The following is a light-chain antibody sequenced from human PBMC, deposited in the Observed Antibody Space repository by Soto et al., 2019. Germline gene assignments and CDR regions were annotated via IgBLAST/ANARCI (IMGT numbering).Light chain of an antibody. J-gene: IGKJ2*01. CDR3: MQGTHWPYT. CDR2: KVS. CDR1: QSVVYSDGNTY. Sequence: DVVMTQSPLSLPVTLGQPASISCRSNQSVVYSDGNTYLNWFQQRPGQSPRRLIYKVSNRDSGVPDRFSGSGSGTDFTLKISRVEADYFGVYYCMQGTHWPYTFGQGTKLEIK. V-gene: IGKV2-30*01.